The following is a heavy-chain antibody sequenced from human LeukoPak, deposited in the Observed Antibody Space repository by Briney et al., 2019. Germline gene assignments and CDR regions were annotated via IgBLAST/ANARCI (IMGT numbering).Heavy chain of an antibody. Sequence: PSETLSLTCTASGGSISSSSYYWGWIRQPPGKGLEWIGEINHRGSTNYNPSLKSRVTISVDTSKNQFSLKLSSVTAADTAVYYCARSSGSSWDALFYWGQGTLVTVSS. CDR1: GGSISSSSYY. CDR2: INHRGST. J-gene: IGHJ4*02. V-gene: IGHV4-39*07. D-gene: IGHD6-13*01. CDR3: ARSSGSSWDALFY.